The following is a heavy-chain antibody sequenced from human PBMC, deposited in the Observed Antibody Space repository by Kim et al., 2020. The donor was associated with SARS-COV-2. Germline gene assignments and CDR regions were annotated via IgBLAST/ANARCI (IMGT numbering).Heavy chain of an antibody. V-gene: IGHV4-39*01. CDR3: ARQGYVWGSYRPSWFDP. J-gene: IGHJ5*02. Sequence: KSRVTISVDTSKNQFSLKLSSVTAADTAVYYCARQGYVWGSYRPSWFDPWGQGTLVTVSS. D-gene: IGHD3-16*02.